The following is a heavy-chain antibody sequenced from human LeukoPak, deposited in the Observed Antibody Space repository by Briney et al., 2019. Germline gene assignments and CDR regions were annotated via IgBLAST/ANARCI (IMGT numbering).Heavy chain of an antibody. Sequence: GASVKVSCKASGYTFTGYYMHWVRQAPGQGLEWLGIINPSGGSTTYAQKLQGRVTMTRDMSTSTVYMELSSLRSEDTAVYYCARGGIWFTLTFDYWGQGTLVTVSS. D-gene: IGHD3-10*01. CDR1: GYTFTGYY. J-gene: IGHJ4*02. V-gene: IGHV1-46*04. CDR2: INPSGGST. CDR3: ARGGIWFTLTFDY.